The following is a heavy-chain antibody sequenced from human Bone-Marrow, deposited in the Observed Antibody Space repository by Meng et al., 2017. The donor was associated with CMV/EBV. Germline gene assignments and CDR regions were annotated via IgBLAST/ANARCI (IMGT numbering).Heavy chain of an antibody. CDR1: GFTFSSYE. Sequence: GGSLRLSCAASGFTFSSYEMNWVRQAPGKGLEWVSYISSSGSTIYYADSVKGRFTISRDNAKNSLYLQMNSLRAEDTAVYYCARGGVAARRQAEYFQHWGQGTLVTVSS. CDR3: ARGGVAARRQAEYFQH. D-gene: IGHD6-6*01. V-gene: IGHV3-48*03. J-gene: IGHJ1*01. CDR2: ISSSGSTI.